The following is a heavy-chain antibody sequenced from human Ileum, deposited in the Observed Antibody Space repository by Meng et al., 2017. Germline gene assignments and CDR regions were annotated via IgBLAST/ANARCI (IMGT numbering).Heavy chain of an antibody. CDR2: INTNTGNP. CDR1: RYTFTNYD. V-gene: IGHV7-4-1*02. CDR3: ATSGGGFDY. Sequence: QVQLVQPGSELKKPGASVKVSCKASRYTFTNYDINWVRQAPGQGLEWMGWINTNTGNPTYAQGFTGRFVFSLDTSVNTAHLQISTLTAEDTAVYYCATSGGGFDYWGQGALVTVSS. D-gene: IGHD1-26*01. J-gene: IGHJ4*02.